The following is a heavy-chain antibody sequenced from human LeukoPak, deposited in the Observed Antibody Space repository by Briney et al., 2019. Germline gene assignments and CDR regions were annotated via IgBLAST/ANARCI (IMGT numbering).Heavy chain of an antibody. CDR2: ISGRRGST. CDR3: AWFGELRP. CDR1: GFTFSSYA. J-gene: IGHJ4*02. D-gene: IGHD3-10*01. V-gene: IGHV3-23*01. Sequence: PGGSLRLSCAASGFTFSSYAMSWVRQAPGKGLEWVSAISGRRGSTYYADSVKGRFTISRDNSKTTLYLQMNSLRAEDTDVYYCAWFGELRPWGQGTLVTVSS.